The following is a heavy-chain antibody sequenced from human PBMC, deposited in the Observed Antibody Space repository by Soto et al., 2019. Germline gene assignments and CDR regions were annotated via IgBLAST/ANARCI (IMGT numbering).Heavy chain of an antibody. V-gene: IGHV1-69*10. J-gene: IGHJ4*02. CDR3: ARDAKICSAATCYSHLAF. CDR2: IIPVVGIV. Sequence: SVKVSCKASGYTFTSHGISWVRQAPGQGLEWMGRIIPVVGIVNYAQRFRDRVTLTADTSANIAYMELSSLISEDTAVYYCARDAKICSAATCYSHLAFWGQGTLVTVSS. D-gene: IGHD2-21*02. CDR1: GYTFTSHG.